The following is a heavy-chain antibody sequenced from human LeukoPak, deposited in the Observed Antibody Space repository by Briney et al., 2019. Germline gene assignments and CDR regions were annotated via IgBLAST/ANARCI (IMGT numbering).Heavy chain of an antibody. V-gene: IGHV4-59*01. CDR3: ARDCSSTSCYGAFDI. Sequence: SETLSLTCTVSGGSISSYYWSWIRQPPGKGLDWIGYIYYSGSTNYNPSLKSRVTISVDTSKNQFSLKLSSVTAADTAVYYCARDCSSTSCYGAFDIWGQGTMVTVSS. CDR1: GGSISSYY. D-gene: IGHD2-2*01. J-gene: IGHJ3*02. CDR2: IYYSGST.